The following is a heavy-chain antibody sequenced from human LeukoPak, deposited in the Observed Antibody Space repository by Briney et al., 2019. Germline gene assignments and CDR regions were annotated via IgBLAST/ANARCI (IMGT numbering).Heavy chain of an antibody. Sequence: GGSLRLSCAASGFTFDDYAIHWVRQVPGKVLEWVSLISGDGVSTYYADSVKGRFTISRDNSKNSLYLQMNSLRTEDIALYYCAKDLGPSGAGRFDPWGQGTLVTVSS. D-gene: IGHD7-27*01. CDR2: ISGDGVST. CDR3: AKDLGPSGAGRFDP. CDR1: GFTFDDYA. J-gene: IGHJ5*02. V-gene: IGHV3-43*02.